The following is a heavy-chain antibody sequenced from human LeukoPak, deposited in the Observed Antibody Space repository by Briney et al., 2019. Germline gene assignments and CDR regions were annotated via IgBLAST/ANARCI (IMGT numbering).Heavy chain of an antibody. Sequence: DSRTGLQWVSIIYIGGSTYYADSVKGRFTISRDNAKNSLYLQMNSLRAEDTAVYYCAREVLHYDILTGYYPPYNWFDPWGQGTLVTVSS. CDR2: IYIGGST. D-gene: IGHD3-9*01. V-gene: IGHV3-66*01. J-gene: IGHJ5*02. CDR3: AREVLHYDILTGYYPPYNWFDP.